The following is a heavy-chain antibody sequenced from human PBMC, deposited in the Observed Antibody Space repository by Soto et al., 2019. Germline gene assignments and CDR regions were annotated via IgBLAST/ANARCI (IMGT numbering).Heavy chain of an antibody. D-gene: IGHD6-13*01. J-gene: IGHJ4*02. CDR1: GFTFSSYS. V-gene: IGHV3-48*02. CDR3: ARDSPSIAAARSVWYFDY. CDR2: ISSSSSTI. Sequence: EVQLVESGGGLVQPGGSLRLSCAASGFTFSSYSMNWVRQAPGKGLEWVSYISSSSSTIYYADSVKGRFTISRDNAKNSLYLQMNSLRDEDTAVYYCARDSPSIAAARSVWYFDYWGQGTLVTVSS.